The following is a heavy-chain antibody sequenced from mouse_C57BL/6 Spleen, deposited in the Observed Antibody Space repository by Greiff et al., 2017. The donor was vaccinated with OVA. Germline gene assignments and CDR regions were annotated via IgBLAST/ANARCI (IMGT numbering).Heavy chain of an antibody. D-gene: IGHD2-1*01. Sequence: VQLQQSGAELVRPGASVKLSCTASGFNIKDDYMHWVKQRPEQGLEWIGWIDPENGDTEYASKFQGKATITADTSSNTAYLQLSSLTSEDTAVYCCTTWGNYGFAYWGQGTLVTVSA. J-gene: IGHJ3*01. V-gene: IGHV14-4*01. CDR3: TTWGNYGFAY. CDR2: IDPENGDT. CDR1: GFNIKDDY.